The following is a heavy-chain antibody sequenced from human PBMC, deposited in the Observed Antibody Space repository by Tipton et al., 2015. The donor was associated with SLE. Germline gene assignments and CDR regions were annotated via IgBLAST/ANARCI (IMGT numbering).Heavy chain of an antibody. Sequence: SLRLSCAASGFTFSSYAMSWVRQAPGKGLEWVSAISGSGGSTYYADSVKGRFAISRDNSNNTLFLQMNSLRAEDTAVYYCAREGVDYSDHFDYWAQGTLVTVSS. CDR1: GFTFSSYA. V-gene: IGHV3-23*01. CDR2: ISGSGGST. D-gene: IGHD4-11*01. J-gene: IGHJ4*02. CDR3: AREGVDYSDHFDY.